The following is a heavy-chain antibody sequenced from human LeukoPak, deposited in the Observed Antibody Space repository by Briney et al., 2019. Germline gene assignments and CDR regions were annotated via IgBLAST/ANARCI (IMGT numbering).Heavy chain of an antibody. CDR2: INPGRGST. CDR1: GYTFTSYY. V-gene: IGHV1-46*01. J-gene: IGHJ4*02. CDR3: ARDRTRDFWSPPSF. Sequence: PSVRVSCKASGYTFTSYYIHWVRQAPGQGLEWMGMINPGRGSTRYAQKLQGRVTMTTDTSTSTAYTELRSLRSDDTAVYYCARDRTRDFWSPPSFWGQGTLVTVSS. D-gene: IGHD3-3*01.